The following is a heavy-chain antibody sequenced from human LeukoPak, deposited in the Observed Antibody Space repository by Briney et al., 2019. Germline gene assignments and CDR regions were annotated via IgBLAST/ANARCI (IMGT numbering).Heavy chain of an antibody. J-gene: IGHJ6*04. V-gene: IGHV3-7*01. CDR2: IKQDGSEK. CDR3: ATRYCSIAACRASSYKSLDV. D-gene: IGHD2-2*01. CDR1: GGSISSSNW. Sequence: GTLSLTCAVSGGSISSSNWWSWVRQPPGKGLEWVANIKQDGSEKYYVDSVEGRFTISRDNAKNSVHLQMNSLRAEDTAVYYCATRYCSIAACRASSYKSLDVWGKGTTVTVSS.